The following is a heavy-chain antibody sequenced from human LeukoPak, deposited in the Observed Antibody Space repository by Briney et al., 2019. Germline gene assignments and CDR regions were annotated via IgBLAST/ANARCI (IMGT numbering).Heavy chain of an antibody. CDR1: GYTFTGYY. CDR3: ARVPRSYDFWSGYQTFDY. V-gene: IGHV1-2*02. CDR2: INPNSGGT. J-gene: IGHJ4*02. D-gene: IGHD3-3*01. Sequence: ASVKVSCKASGYTFTGYYMYWVRQAPGQGLEWMGWINPNSGGTNYAQKFQGRVTMTRDTSISTAYMELSRLRSDDTAVYYCARVPRSYDFWSGYQTFDYWGQGTLVTVSS.